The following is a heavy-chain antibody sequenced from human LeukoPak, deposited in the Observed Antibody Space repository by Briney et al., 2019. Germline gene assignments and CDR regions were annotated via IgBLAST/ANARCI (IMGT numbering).Heavy chain of an antibody. Sequence: SGGSLRLSCAASGFTFSSYGMHWVRQAPGKGLEWVAFIRYDGSNKYYADSVKGRFTISRDNSKNTLYLQMNSLRAEDTAVYYCAKVVAGEFDYWGQGTLVTVSS. CDR1: GFTFSSYG. CDR2: IRYDGSNK. J-gene: IGHJ4*02. CDR3: AKVVAGEFDY. V-gene: IGHV3-30*02. D-gene: IGHD1-26*01.